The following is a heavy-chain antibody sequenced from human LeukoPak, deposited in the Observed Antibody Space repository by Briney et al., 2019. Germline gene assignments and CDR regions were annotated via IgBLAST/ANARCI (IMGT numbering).Heavy chain of an antibody. V-gene: IGHV3-48*01. CDR1: GFTFSSYS. CDR3: AKDLWTTVTTSYFDY. J-gene: IGHJ4*02. CDR2: ISSSSSTI. Sequence: PGGSLRLSCAASGFTFSSYSMNWVRQAPGKGLEWVSYISSSSSTIYYADSVKGRFTISRDNAKNSLYLQMNSLRAEDTAVYYCAKDLWTTVTTSYFDYWGQGTLVTVSS. D-gene: IGHD4-17*01.